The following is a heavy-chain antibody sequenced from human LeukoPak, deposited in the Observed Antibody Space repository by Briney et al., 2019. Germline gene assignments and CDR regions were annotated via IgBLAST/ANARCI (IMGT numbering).Heavy chain of an antibody. CDR1: GYTFTSYG. J-gene: IGHJ4*02. CDR2: ISAYNGNT. D-gene: IGHD6-19*01. V-gene: IGHV1-18*04. Sequence: GAAVKVSCKASGYTFTSYGISWVRQAPGQGLEGMGWISAYNGNTNYAQKLQGRVTMTTDTSTSTAYMELRSPRSDNTAVNYCARDHGSGQLFDYWGQGTLVTVSS. CDR3: ARDHGSGQLFDY.